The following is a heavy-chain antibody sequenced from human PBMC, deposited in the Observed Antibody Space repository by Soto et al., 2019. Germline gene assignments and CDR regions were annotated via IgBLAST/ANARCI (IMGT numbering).Heavy chain of an antibody. CDR1: GYTFTSNG. CDR3: VRLTGDALDI. V-gene: IGHV1-18*04. Sequence: ASVKVSCKPSGYTFTSNGLSWVRQAPGQGLEWMGWISTNKGNTNYAQKFQGRVTMTTERSTTTAYMELRSLRSDDTAIYYCVRLTGDALDIWGQGTLVTVSS. J-gene: IGHJ3*02. CDR2: ISTNKGNT. D-gene: IGHD4-4*01.